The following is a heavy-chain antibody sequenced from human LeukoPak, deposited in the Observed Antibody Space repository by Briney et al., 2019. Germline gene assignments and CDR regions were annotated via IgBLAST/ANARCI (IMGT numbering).Heavy chain of an antibody. Sequence: SETLSLTCTVSGGSISSSNFFWGWIRQPPGKGLEWIGEINHSGSTNYNPSLKSRVTISVDTSKNQFSLKLSSVTAADTAVYYCARGRGRWLQFWFDPWGQGTLVTVSS. V-gene: IGHV4-39*07. CDR1: GGSISSSNFF. CDR3: ARGRGRWLQFWFDP. D-gene: IGHD5-24*01. CDR2: INHSGST. J-gene: IGHJ5*02.